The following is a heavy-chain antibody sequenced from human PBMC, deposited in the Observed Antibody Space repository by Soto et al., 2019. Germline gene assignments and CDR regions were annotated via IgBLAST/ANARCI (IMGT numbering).Heavy chain of an antibody. Sequence: PSETLSLTCTVSGGSISSYYWSWIRQPPGKGLEWIGYIYYSGSTNYNPSLKSRVTISVDTSKNQFSLKLSSVTAADTAVYYCARQSPRAAMGFAWGQGTLVTVSS. CDR2: IYYSGST. CDR1: GGSISSYY. J-gene: IGHJ5*02. D-gene: IGHD2-2*01. V-gene: IGHV4-59*08. CDR3: ARQSPRAAMGFA.